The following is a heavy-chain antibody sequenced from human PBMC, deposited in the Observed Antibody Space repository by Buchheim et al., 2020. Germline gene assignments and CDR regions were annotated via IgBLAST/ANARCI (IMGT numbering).Heavy chain of an antibody. D-gene: IGHD5-18*01. Sequence: QVQLQQWGAGLLKPSETLSLTCAVYGGSFSGYYWSWIRQPPGKGLEWIGEINHSGSTNYNPSLKSRVTISVDKSKNQFSLKLSSVTAADTAVYYCARVIQLSRDFDYWGQGTL. J-gene: IGHJ4*02. CDR3: ARVIQLSRDFDY. CDR1: GGSFSGYY. V-gene: IGHV4-34*01. CDR2: INHSGST.